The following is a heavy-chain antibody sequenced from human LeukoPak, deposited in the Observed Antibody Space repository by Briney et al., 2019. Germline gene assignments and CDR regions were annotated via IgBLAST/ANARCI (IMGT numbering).Heavy chain of an antibody. V-gene: IGHV4-34*01. CDR3: AGRWPDYYYYYMDV. D-gene: IGHD6-13*01. J-gene: IGHJ6*03. CDR2: INHRGST. Sequence: PSETLSLTCAVYGGSFSGYYWSWIRQPPGKGLEWIGEINHRGSTNYNPSLKSRVTISVDTSKNQFSLNLSSVTAADTAVYYCAGRWPDYYYYYMDVWGKGTTVTVSS. CDR1: GGSFSGYY.